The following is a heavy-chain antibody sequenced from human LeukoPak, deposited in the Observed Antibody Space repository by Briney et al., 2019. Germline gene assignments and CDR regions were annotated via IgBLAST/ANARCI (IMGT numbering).Heavy chain of an antibody. J-gene: IGHJ6*02. CDR3: ARGIVGAVDYYYYYGMDV. CDR2: FDPEDGET. D-gene: IGHD1-26*01. V-gene: IGHV1-24*01. Sequence: ASVKVSCKVSGYTLTELSMHWVRQAPGKGLEWKGGFDPEDGETIYAQKFQGRVTMTEDTSTDTAYMELSSLRSEDTAVYYCARGIVGAVDYYYYYGMDVWGQGTTVTVSS. CDR1: GYTLTELS.